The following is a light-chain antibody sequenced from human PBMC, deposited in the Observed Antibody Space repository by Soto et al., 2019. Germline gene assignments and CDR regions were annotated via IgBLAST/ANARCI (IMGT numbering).Light chain of an antibody. CDR3: VLYMGSGISV. CDR1: SGSVSTSYY. CDR2: STN. V-gene: IGLV8-61*01. J-gene: IGLJ3*02. Sequence: QTVVTQEPSFSVSPGRTVTLTCGLSSGSVSTSYYPSWYQQTPGQPPRTLIYSTNTRSSGVPDRFFGSILGNKAALTITGAQADDESDYYCVLYMGSGISVFGGGTKLTVL.